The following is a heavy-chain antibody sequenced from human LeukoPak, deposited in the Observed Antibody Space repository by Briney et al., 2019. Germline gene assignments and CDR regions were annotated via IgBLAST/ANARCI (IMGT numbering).Heavy chain of an antibody. Sequence: GGSLRLSCAASGFTFSSYAMSWVRQAPGKGLEWVSAISGSGGSTYYADSVKGRFSVSRDNSKNTLYLQMNSLRAEDTAVYYCAKDGGATTGSYFDYWGQGTLVTVSS. D-gene: IGHD1-26*01. CDR2: ISGSGGST. V-gene: IGHV3-23*01. J-gene: IGHJ4*02. CDR3: AKDGGATTGSYFDY. CDR1: GFTFSSYA.